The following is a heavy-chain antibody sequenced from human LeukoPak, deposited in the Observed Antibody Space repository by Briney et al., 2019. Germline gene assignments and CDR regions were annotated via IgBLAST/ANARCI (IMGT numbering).Heavy chain of an antibody. V-gene: IGHV4-59*01. D-gene: IGHD6-19*01. CDR1: GGSISNYY. Sequence: SETLSLSCTVSGGSISNYYWGWIRQPPGRGLEWIGYIYYSGSTNYNPSLKSRVTISVDTSKNQFSLKLSSVTAADTAVYYCARAEGYSSGWGGTFDYWGQGTLVTVSS. CDR2: IYYSGST. CDR3: ARAEGYSSGWGGTFDY. J-gene: IGHJ4*02.